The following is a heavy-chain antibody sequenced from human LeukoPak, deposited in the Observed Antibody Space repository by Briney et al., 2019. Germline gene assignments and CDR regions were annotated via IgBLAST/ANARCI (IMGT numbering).Heavy chain of an antibody. CDR2: FDPEDGET. CDR3: ATDEIAAAGTEWTEYFQH. J-gene: IGHJ1*01. Sequence: AASVKVSCKVSGYTLTELSMHWVRQAPGKGLEWMGGFDPEDGETIYAQKFQGRVTMTEDTSTDTAYMELSSLRSEDTAVYYCATDEIAAAGTEWTEYFQHWGQGTLVTVSS. V-gene: IGHV1-24*01. D-gene: IGHD6-13*01. CDR1: GYTLTELS.